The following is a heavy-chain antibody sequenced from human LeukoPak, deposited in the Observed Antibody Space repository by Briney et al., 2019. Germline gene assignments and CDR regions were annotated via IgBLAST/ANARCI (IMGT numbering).Heavy chain of an antibody. CDR3: AKDKEGNTASSTGY. CDR2: INWNGGST. V-gene: IGHV3-20*04. D-gene: IGHD1/OR15-1a*01. J-gene: IGHJ4*02. Sequence: GGSLRLSCAASGFTFDDYTMSWVRQAPGKGLEWVSGINWNGGSTGYVDSVKGRFTISRDNAKNTLYLQMNSLRAEDTAVYYCAKDKEGNTASSTGYWGQGTLVTVSS. CDR1: GFTFDDYT.